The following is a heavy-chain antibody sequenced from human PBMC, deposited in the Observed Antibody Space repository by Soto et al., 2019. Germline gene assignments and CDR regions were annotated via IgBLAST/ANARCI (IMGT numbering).Heavy chain of an antibody. V-gene: IGHV1-69*13. CDR2: IIPIFGTA. J-gene: IGHJ4*02. Sequence: ASVKVSCKASGGTFSSYAISWVRQAPGQGLEWMGGIIPIFGTANYAQKFQGRVTITADESTSTAYMELSSLRSEDTAVYYCARGQRGYSYGENYYFDYWGQGTLVTVSS. D-gene: IGHD5-18*01. CDR3: ARGQRGYSYGENYYFDY. CDR1: GGTFSSYA.